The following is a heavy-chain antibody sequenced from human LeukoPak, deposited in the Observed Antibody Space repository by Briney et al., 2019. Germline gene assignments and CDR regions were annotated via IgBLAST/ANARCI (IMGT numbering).Heavy chain of an antibody. D-gene: IGHD2-15*01. CDR2: INPNSGGT. CDR3: ARASLGYCSGGSCYYYGMDV. CDR1: GYTFTSYD. Sequence: ASVKVPCKASGYTFTSYDINWVRQATGQGLEWMGWINPNSGGTNYAQKLQGRVTMTTDTSTSTAYMELRSLRSDDTAVYYCARASLGYCSGGSCYYYGMDVWGQGTTVTVSS. V-gene: IGHV1-18*01. J-gene: IGHJ6*02.